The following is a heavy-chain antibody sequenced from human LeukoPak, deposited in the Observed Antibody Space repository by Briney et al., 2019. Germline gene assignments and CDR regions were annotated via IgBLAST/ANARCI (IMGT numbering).Heavy chain of an antibody. Sequence: SQTLSLTRAISGDSVSSNSAAWNSIRQSPSRGLEWLGRTYYRSKWHNDYAVSVKSRITINPDTSKNQFSLQLNSVTPEDTAVYYCAREEYYYGSGSYYFPDWFDPWGQGTLVTVSS. V-gene: IGHV6-1*01. J-gene: IGHJ5*02. CDR2: TYYRSKWHN. D-gene: IGHD3-10*01. CDR1: GDSVSSNSAA. CDR3: AREEYYYGSGSYYFPDWFDP.